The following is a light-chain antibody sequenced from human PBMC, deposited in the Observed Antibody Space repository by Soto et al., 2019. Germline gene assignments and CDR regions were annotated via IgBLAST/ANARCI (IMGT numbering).Light chain of an antibody. Sequence: QSVLTQPSSVSGAPGQRVTISCTGSSSNIGAGYDVHWYQQVPGTAPKLLIYGKSNQPSGVPDRFSGSKSGTSASLAITGLQAEDEADYYCQSYDSRLSGYVFGTGTKVTVL. CDR1: SSNIGAGYD. V-gene: IGLV1-40*01. J-gene: IGLJ1*01. CDR2: GKS. CDR3: QSYDSRLSGYV.